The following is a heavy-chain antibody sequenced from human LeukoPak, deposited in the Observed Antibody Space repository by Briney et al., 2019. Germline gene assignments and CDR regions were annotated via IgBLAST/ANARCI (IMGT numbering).Heavy chain of an antibody. Sequence: GGSLRLSCAASGFTFSSYAMYWVRQAPGKGLEWVAVISYDGSNKYYADSVRGRFTISRDNSKNTLYLQMNSLRAEDTAVYYCARGQWLAPPYYFDYWGQGTLVTVSS. D-gene: IGHD6-19*01. J-gene: IGHJ4*02. CDR1: GFTFSSYA. CDR2: ISYDGSNK. CDR3: ARGQWLAPPYYFDY. V-gene: IGHV3-30-3*01.